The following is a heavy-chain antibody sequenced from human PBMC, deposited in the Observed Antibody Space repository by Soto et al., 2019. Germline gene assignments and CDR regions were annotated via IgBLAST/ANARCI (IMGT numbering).Heavy chain of an antibody. CDR1: GGTFSSYA. Sequence: QVQLVQSGAEVKKPGSSVKVSCKASGGTFSSYAISWVRQAPGQGLEWMGGIIPIFGTANYAQKFQGRVTITADEPTSTATMELSSLRSEDTAVYYCARAGARVVTPGGGYYYGMDVWGQGTTVTVSS. D-gene: IGHD2-15*01. CDR3: ARAGARVVTPGGGYYYGMDV. V-gene: IGHV1-69*01. CDR2: IIPIFGTA. J-gene: IGHJ6*02.